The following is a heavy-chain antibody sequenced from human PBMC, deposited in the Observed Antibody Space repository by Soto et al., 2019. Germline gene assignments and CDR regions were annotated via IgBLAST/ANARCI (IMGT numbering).Heavy chain of an antibody. Sequence: SVKVSCKASGGTFSSYAISWVRQAPGQGLEWMGGIIPIFGTANYAQKFQGRVTITAEKSTSTAYMELSSLRSEDTAVYYCARPRHPGYCTNGVCYMVKENYYYGMDVWGQGTTVTVSS. CDR2: IIPIFGTA. CDR3: ARPRHPGYCTNGVCYMVKENYYYGMDV. CDR1: GGTFSSYA. D-gene: IGHD2-8*01. J-gene: IGHJ6*02. V-gene: IGHV1-69*06.